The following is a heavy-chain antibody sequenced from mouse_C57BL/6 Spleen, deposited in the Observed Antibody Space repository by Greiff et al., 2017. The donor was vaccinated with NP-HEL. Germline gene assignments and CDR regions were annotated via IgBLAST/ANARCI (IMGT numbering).Heavy chain of an antibody. CDR1: GYTFTSYW. Sequence: QVQLQQPGAELVMPGASVKLSCKASGYTFTSYWMHWVKQRPGQGLEWIGEIDPSDSYTNYNQKFKGKSTVTVDKSSSTAYVQLSSLTSEDSAVYYCARRGKYYARDYWGQGTSVTVSS. D-gene: IGHD1-1*01. V-gene: IGHV1-69*01. CDR3: ARRGKYYARDY. CDR2: IDPSDSYT. J-gene: IGHJ4*01.